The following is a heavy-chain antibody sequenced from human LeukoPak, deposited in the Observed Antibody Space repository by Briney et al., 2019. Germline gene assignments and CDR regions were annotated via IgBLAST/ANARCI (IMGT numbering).Heavy chain of an antibody. V-gene: IGHV1-18*01. CDR1: GYTFTSYG. D-gene: IGHD6-13*01. CDR3: ASSWYEFNYYYGMDV. CDR2: ISAYNGNT. J-gene: IGHJ6*02. Sequence: GASVKVSCKASGYTFTSYGISWVRQAPGQGLEWMGWISAYNGNTNYAQKLQGRVTMTTDTSTSTAYMELRSLRSDDTAVYYCASSWYEFNYYYGMDVWGQGTTVTVSS.